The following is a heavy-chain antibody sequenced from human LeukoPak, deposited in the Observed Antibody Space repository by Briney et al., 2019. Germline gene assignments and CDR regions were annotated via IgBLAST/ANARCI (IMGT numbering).Heavy chain of an antibody. CDR2: ISSSGSTI. J-gene: IGHJ5*02. Sequence: GGSLRLSCAASGFTFSNAWMSWVRQAPGKGLEWVSYISSSGSTIYYADSVKGRFTISRDNAKNSLYLQMNSLRAEDTAVYYCARDSRVTYYDFWSGYLNWFDPWGQGTLVTVSS. CDR3: ARDSRVTYYDFWSGYLNWFDP. D-gene: IGHD3-3*01. CDR1: GFTFSNAW. V-gene: IGHV3-11*04.